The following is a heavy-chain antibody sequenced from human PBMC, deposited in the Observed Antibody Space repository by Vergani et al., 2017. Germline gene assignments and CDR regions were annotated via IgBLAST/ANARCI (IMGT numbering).Heavy chain of an antibody. D-gene: IGHD2-2*02. J-gene: IGHJ6*02. V-gene: IGHV3-7*01. CDR3: ARWDIVVVPAAIRTNYYYYYGMDV. CDR1: FTFSSYA. CDR2: IKQDGSEK. Sequence: FTFSSYAMSWVRQAPGKGLEWVANIKQDGSEKYYVDSVKGRFTISRDNAKNSLYLQMNSLRAEDTAVYYCARWDIVVVPAAIRTNYYYYYGMDVWGQGTTVTVSS.